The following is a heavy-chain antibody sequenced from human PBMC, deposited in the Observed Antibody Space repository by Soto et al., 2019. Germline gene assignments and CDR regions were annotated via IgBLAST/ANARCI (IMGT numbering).Heavy chain of an antibody. CDR2: ISGSGGST. J-gene: IGHJ4*02. V-gene: IGHV3-23*01. Sequence: GGSLRLSCAASGFTFSSYAMSWVRQAPGKGLEWVSAISGSGGSTYYADSVKGRFTISRDNSKNTLYLQMNSLRAEDTAVYYCAKHPLGASRLREKLFDYWGQGTLVTVSS. CDR3: AKHPLGASRLREKLFDY. CDR1: GFTFSSYA. D-gene: IGHD3-16*01.